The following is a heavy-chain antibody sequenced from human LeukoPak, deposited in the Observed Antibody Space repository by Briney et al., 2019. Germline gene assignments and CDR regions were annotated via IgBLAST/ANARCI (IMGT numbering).Heavy chain of an antibody. CDR1: RYTFTGYY. V-gene: IGHV1-2*02. CDR2: INPNSGGT. D-gene: IGHD6-13*01. J-gene: IGHJ4*02. Sequence: ASVKVSCKASRYTFTGYYMHWVRQAPGQGLEWMGWINPNSGGTNYAQKFQGRVTMTRDTSISTAYMELSRLRSDDTAVYYCARARTRSSWYAIDYWGQGTLVTVSS. CDR3: ARARTRSSWYAIDY.